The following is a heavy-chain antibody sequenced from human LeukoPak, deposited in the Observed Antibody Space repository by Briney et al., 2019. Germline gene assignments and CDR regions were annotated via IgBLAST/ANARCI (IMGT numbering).Heavy chain of an antibody. CDR3: ARGVEMATIAWGAFDI. D-gene: IGHD5-24*01. J-gene: IGHJ3*02. Sequence: SVKVSCKASGYSFSSHDISWVRQAPGQGLEWMGRIIPIFGTANYAQKFQGRVTITTDESTSTAYMELSSLRSEDTAVYYCARGVEMATIAWGAFDIWGQGTMVTVSS. V-gene: IGHV1-69*05. CDR1: GYSFSSHD. CDR2: IIPIFGTA.